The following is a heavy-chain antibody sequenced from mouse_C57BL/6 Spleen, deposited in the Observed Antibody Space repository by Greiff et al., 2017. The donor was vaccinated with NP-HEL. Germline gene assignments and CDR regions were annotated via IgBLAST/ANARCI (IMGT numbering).Heavy chain of an antibody. V-gene: IGHV1-26*01. J-gene: IGHJ2*01. D-gene: IGHD2-2*01. Sequence: EVQLQQSGPELVKPGASVLISCKASGYTITDYYMNWVKQSHGKSLEWIGDINPNNGGTSYNQKFKGKATLTVDKSSSAAYMELRSLTSEDSSVYYCAREGLQQYCDDWGQGTTLTVSS. CDR3: AREGLQQYCDD. CDR2: INPNNGGT. CDR1: GYTITDYY.